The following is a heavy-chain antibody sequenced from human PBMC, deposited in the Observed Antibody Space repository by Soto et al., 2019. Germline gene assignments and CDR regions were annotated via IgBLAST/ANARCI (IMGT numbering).Heavy chain of an antibody. D-gene: IGHD1-7*01. CDR1: GGSFTSNNL. V-gene: IGHV4-4*02. CDR3: ASRDPGTSVDY. Sequence: SETLSLTCAVSGGSFTSNNLWTWVRQPPGQGLEWIGEIYPTGSTNDNPSLKSRVTISLDKSENQFSLKVTSLTAADTAVYYCASRDPGTSVDYWGQGTLVTVSS. J-gene: IGHJ4*02. CDR2: IYPTGST.